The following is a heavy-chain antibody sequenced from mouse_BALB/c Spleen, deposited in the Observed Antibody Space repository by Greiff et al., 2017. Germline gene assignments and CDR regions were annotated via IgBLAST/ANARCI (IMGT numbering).Heavy chain of an antibody. CDR1: GFNIKDSY. J-gene: IGHJ2*01. CDR3: ARSGVFYSGEDSCDY. D-gene: IGHD1-1*01. V-gene: IGHV14-3*02. Sequence: VQLQQSGAELVKLGASVKLFCTASGFNIKDSYMHWVKQRPEQGLEWIGRIDPANGNTKYDPKFQGKATIAADASSNTAYLQHSSLTSEDTAVYYCARSGVFYSGEDSCDYWGQGATLTVSS. CDR2: IDPANGNT.